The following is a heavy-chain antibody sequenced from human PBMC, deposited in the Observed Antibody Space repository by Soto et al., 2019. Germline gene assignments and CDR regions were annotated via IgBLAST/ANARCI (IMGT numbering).Heavy chain of an antibody. CDR3: AEGIRNVTPVFDY. J-gene: IGHJ4*02. CDR1: GGYICSYY. Sequence: PSVTMPLTCTVSGGYICSYYWRWIRQQPGKGLEWIGYIYYSGSTNYNPSLKSRVTISVDTSKNQFSLRLSSVTAADMAVYYCAEGIRNVTPVFDYWGQGTLVTVSS. D-gene: IGHD2-8*01. V-gene: IGHV4-59*08. CDR2: IYYSGST.